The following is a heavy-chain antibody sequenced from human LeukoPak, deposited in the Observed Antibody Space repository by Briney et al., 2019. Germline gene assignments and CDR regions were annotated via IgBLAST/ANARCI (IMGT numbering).Heavy chain of an antibody. J-gene: IGHJ3*02. CDR2: ISAYNGDV. V-gene: IGHV1-18*01. Sequence: ASVKVSCKASGYTFTKYGVSWVRQAPGQGLEWMGWISAYNGDVKYAQRGKGRVTMTTDTSTSTVYMELRSLRSDDTAVYYCARESGSDAFDIWGQGTMVTVSS. CDR1: GYTFTKYG. CDR3: ARESGSDAFDI.